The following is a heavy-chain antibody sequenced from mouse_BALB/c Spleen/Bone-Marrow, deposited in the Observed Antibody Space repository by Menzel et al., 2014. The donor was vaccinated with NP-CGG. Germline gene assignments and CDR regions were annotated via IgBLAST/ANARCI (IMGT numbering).Heavy chain of an antibody. CDR2: INPSTGYT. D-gene: IGHD1-1*01. J-gene: IGHJ2*01. V-gene: IGHV1-7*01. CDR3: ARIYYYGRDY. CDR1: GYTFTNYW. Sequence: AHLAESGAELAKPGASVKMSCKASGYTFTNYWMHWVKQRPGQGLEWIGYINPSTGYTEYNQKFKDKATLTADKSSSTAYMQLSSLTSEDSAVYYCARIYYYGRDYWGQGTTLTVSS.